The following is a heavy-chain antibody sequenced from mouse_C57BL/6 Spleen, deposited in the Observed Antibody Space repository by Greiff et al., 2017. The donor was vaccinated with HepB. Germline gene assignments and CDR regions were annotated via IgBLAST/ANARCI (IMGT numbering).Heavy chain of an antibody. CDR3: TWNEGFAY. V-gene: IGHV1-15*01. J-gene: IGHJ3*01. CDR2: IDPETGGT. CDR1: GYTFTDYE. Sequence: VQLQQSGAELVRPGASVTLSCKASGYTFTDYEMHWVKQTPVHGLEWIGGIDPETGGTAYNQKFKGKAILTADKSSSTAYMELRSLASEDAAVYYCTWNEGFAYWGQGTMVTVSA.